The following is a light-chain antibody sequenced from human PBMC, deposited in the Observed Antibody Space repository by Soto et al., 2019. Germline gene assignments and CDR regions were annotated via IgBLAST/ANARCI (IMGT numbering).Light chain of an antibody. CDR2: GAS. CDR1: QSVSNSY. J-gene: IGKJ1*01. V-gene: IGKV3-20*01. Sequence: EIVLTQSPGTLSLSPGERATLSCRASQSVSNSYLAWYQQKPGQAPSLLIYGASRRATGIPDRFSGSGSGTQYTLTISRLEPEDFAVYYCQQSATSWWTFGQGTKVEIK. CDR3: QQSATSWWT.